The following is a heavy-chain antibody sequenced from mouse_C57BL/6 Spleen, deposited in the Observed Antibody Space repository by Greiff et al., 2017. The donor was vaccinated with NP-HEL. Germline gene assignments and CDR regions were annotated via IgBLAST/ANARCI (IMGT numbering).Heavy chain of an antibody. D-gene: IGHD2-3*01. J-gene: IGHJ3*01. CDR2: ISSGGDYI. CDR1: GFTFSSYA. Sequence: EVMLVESGEGLVKPGGSLKLSCAASGFTFSSYAMSWVRQTPEKRLEWVAYISSGGDYIYYADTVKGRFTISRDNARNTLYLQMSSLKSEDTAMYYCTRGLLRNFLLAYWGQGTLVTVSA. CDR3: TRGLLRNFLLAY. V-gene: IGHV5-9-1*02.